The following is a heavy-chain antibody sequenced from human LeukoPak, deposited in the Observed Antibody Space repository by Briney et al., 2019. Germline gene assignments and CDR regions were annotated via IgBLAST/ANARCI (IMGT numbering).Heavy chain of an antibody. CDR1: GFTFRSYS. V-gene: IGHV3-48*01. J-gene: IGHJ4*02. Sequence: GGSLRLSCAASGFTFRSYSMNWVRQAPGKGLEWVSYISTSSSTIHYADSVKGRFTISRDNAKNSLYLQMNSLRAEDTAVYYCARDSVTYRGFDYWGQGTLVTVSS. D-gene: IGHD4-11*01. CDR2: ISTSSSTI. CDR3: ARDSVTYRGFDY.